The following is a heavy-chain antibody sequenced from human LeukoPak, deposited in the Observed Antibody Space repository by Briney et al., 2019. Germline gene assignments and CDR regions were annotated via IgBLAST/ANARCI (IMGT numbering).Heavy chain of an antibody. J-gene: IGHJ6*03. CDR2: VSYAGINK. Sequence: GGSLRLSCAASGFTFSSYGMHWARQAPGKGLGWVAVVSYAGINKYYADSVKGRFTISRDNSKNTLFLQMNSLRAEDTAVYYCTSCPRPRVYPNPYYMDVWGKGTTVTVSS. D-gene: IGHD6-13*01. CDR3: TSCPRPRVYPNPYYMDV. CDR1: GFTFSSYG. V-gene: IGHV3-30*03.